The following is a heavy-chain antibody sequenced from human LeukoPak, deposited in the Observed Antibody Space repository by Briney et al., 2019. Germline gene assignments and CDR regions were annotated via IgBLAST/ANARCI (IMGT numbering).Heavy chain of an antibody. D-gene: IGHD3-10*01. J-gene: IGHJ4*02. CDR1: GFTFSSYA. Sequence: GGSLRLSCAASGFTFSSYAMNWVRQAPRKGLEWVSGISSSGGSTYYADSVKGRFTISRDNSKNTLYLQMNSLRAGDTAVYYCAKARSMDLWTVPFDHWGQGALVTVSS. CDR3: AKARSMDLWTVPFDH. V-gene: IGHV3-23*01. CDR2: ISSSGGST.